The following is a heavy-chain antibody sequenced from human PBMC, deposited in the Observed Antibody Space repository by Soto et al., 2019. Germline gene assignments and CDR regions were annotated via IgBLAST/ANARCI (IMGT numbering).Heavy chain of an antibody. J-gene: IGHJ6*02. D-gene: IGHD3-22*01. CDR2: ISSSSSTI. CDR3: ARKNTYYYDSSGRMDV. CDR1: GFTFSSYS. Sequence: EVQLVESGGGLVQPGGSLRLSCAASGFTFSSYSMNWVRQAPGKGLEWVSYISSSSSTIYYADSVKGRFTISRDNAKNSLYLQMNRLRDEDTAVYYWARKNTYYYDSSGRMDVWGQGTTVTVSS. V-gene: IGHV3-48*02.